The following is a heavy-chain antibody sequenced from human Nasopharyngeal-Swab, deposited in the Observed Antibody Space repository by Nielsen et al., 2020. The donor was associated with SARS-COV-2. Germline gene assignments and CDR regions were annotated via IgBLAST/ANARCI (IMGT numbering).Heavy chain of an antibody. CDR1: GFVFSGSA. J-gene: IGHJ4*02. V-gene: IGHV3-73*01. CDR3: TTDYYFDY. Sequence: GESLKISCAASGFVFSGSAMHWVRQASGTGLEWVGRIGDKDHNYATTYGAAVKGRLTISRDDSKNTAFLQMDSLKTEDTALYYCTTDYYFDYWGQGTLVTVSS. CDR2: IGDKDHNYAT.